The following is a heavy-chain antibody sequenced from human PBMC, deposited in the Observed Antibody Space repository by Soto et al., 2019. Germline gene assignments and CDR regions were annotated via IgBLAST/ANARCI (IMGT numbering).Heavy chain of an antibody. V-gene: IGHV5-51*01. CDR3: ARPQYYDILTGYPGYGMDV. CDR1: GYSFTSYW. J-gene: IGHJ6*02. Sequence: GESLKISCKGSGYSFTSYWIGWVRQMPGKGLEWMGIFYPGDSDTRYSPSFQGQVTISADKSISTAYLQWSSLKASDTAMYYCARPQYYDILTGYPGYGMDVWGQGTTVTVSS. CDR2: FYPGDSDT. D-gene: IGHD3-9*01.